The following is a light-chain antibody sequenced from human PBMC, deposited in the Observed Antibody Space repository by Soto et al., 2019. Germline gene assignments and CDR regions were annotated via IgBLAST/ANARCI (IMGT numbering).Light chain of an antibody. CDR1: SSNIGNNY. Sequence: QSVLTQPPSVPAAPGQKVTISCSGSSSNIGNNYVSWYQQLPGTAPKLLIYDNNKRPSGIPDRFSGSKSGTSATLGITGLQTGDEADYYCGTWDSSLSALFGGGTKVTVL. J-gene: IGLJ2*01. CDR3: GTWDSSLSAL. CDR2: DNN. V-gene: IGLV1-51*01.